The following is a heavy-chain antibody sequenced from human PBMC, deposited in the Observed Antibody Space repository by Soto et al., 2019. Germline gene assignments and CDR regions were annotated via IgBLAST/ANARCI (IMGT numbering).Heavy chain of an antibody. CDR1: GGSISSGGYY. Sequence: SETLSLTCTVSGGSISSGGYYWSWIRQHPGTGLEWIGYTFYSGATYYNPSLKSRTIISVDTSKNQFSLTLTSLTAADTAVYYCARVQPYDYGANTGWLDPWGQGTLVTVSS. J-gene: IGHJ5*02. CDR3: ARVQPYDYGANTGWLDP. V-gene: IGHV4-31*03. CDR2: TFYSGAT. D-gene: IGHD4-17*01.